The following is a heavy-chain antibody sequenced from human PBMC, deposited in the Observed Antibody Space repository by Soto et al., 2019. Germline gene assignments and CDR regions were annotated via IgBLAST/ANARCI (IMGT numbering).Heavy chain of an antibody. J-gene: IGHJ4*02. Sequence: GASVKVSCKASGSTFTSYSIRWVRQAPGQGLEGMGRISAYHGSANHAQKLQGRVTMTPDTSTSTAYMELRSLRSDDTAVYYCAGDLIAVAGTIPGHDYWGQGTLVTVSS. CDR2: ISAYHGSA. CDR3: AGDLIAVAGTIPGHDY. D-gene: IGHD6-19*01. CDR1: GSTFTSYS. V-gene: IGHV1-18*01.